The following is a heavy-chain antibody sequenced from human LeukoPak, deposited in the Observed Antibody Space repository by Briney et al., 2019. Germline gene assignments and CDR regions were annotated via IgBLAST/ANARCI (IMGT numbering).Heavy chain of an antibody. V-gene: IGHV1-69*05. CDR2: IIPIFGTA. J-gene: IGHJ4*02. Sequence: SVKVSCKASGGTFSSYAISWVRQAPGQGLEWMGGIIPIFGTANYAQKFQGRVTITTEESTSTAYMELSSLRSEDTAVYYCARRGYGSGILAYWGQGTLVTVSS. D-gene: IGHD3-10*01. CDR1: GGTFSSYA. CDR3: ARRGYGSGILAY.